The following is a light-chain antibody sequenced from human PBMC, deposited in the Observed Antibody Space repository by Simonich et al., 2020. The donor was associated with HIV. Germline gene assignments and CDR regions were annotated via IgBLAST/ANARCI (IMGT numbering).Light chain of an antibody. CDR2: GAS. CDR3: QQYNNWPLYT. CDR1: KSVSNN. V-gene: IGKV3-15*01. Sequence: EIVMTQSPATLSVSPGERATLSCRASKSVSNNLAWYQQKPGQAPMLLIYGASTRATGMSARFSGIGSGTEFTLTISSLQSEDFAVYYCQQYNNWPLYTFGQGTKLEIK. J-gene: IGKJ2*01.